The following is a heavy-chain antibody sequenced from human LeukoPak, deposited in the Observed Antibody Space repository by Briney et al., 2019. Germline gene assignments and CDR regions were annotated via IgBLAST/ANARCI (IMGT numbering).Heavy chain of an antibody. CDR1: GFTFSSYG. D-gene: IGHD6-19*01. CDR3: ARDRYSSGWYGDFDC. V-gene: IGHV3-30*02. CDR2: IRYDGSNK. Sequence: GGSLRLSCAASGFTFSSYGMHWVRQAPGKGLEWVAFIRYDGSNKYYADSVKGRFTISRDNSKNTLYLQVNSLRAEDTAVYYCARDRYSSGWYGDFDCWGQGTLVTVSP. J-gene: IGHJ4*02.